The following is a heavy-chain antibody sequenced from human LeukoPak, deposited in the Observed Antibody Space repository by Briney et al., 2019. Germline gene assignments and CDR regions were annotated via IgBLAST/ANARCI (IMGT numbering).Heavy chain of an antibody. CDR1: GFTFSNAW. CDR3: TTDWSLHRGCSSTSCYAYSGYDEFVY. V-gene: IGHV3-15*01. D-gene: IGHD2-2*01. J-gene: IGHJ4*02. CDR2: IKRKTDGGTT. Sequence: PGGSLRLSCAASGFTFSNAWMSWVRQAPGKGLEWVGRIKRKTDGGTTDYAAPVKGRFTISRDDSKNTLYLQMNSLKTEDTAVYYCTTDWSLHRGCSSTSCYAYSGYDEFVYWGQGTLVTVSS.